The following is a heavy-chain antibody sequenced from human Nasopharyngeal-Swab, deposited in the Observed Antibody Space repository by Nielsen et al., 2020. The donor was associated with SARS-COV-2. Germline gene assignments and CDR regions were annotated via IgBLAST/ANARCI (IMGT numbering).Heavy chain of an antibody. CDR2: IYYSGST. V-gene: IGHV4-39*01. CDR1: GGSISSSSYY. J-gene: IGHJ4*02. Sequence: SETLSLTCTVSGGSISSSSYYWGWIRQPPGKGLEWIGSIYYSGSTYYKSSLKSRVTISVDTSKKEFSLKLSSVIVADTAVYYCARLSWTTNDFWSGYYLGYFDYWGQGTLVTVSS. CDR3: ARLSWTTNDFWSGYYLGYFDY. D-gene: IGHD3-3*01.